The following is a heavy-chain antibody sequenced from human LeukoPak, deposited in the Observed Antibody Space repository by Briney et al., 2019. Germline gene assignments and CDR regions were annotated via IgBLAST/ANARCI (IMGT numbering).Heavy chain of an antibody. D-gene: IGHD1-26*01. CDR3: VKGGVGAHFDY. CDR1: GFTFNSYW. J-gene: IGHJ4*02. CDR2: ISGSGATT. Sequence: SGGSLRLSCAASGFTFNSYWMSWVRQSPGKGLEWVSGISGSGATTYYADSVKGRFTISRDNSKNTLNLQMNGLRAEGTAVYYCVKGGVGAHFDYWGQGTLVTVSS. V-gene: IGHV3-23*01.